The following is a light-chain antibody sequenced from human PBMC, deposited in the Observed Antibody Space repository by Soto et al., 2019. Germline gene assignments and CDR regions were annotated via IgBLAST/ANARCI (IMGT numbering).Light chain of an antibody. CDR1: NIGSKS. CDR3: QVWDSSSDHYV. CDR2: DDS. V-gene: IGLV3-21*02. J-gene: IGLJ1*01. Sequence: SYELTQPPSVSVAPGQTARITCGGTNIGSKSVHWYQQKPGQAPVLVVYDDSDRPSGIPERFSGFNSGNTATLTITRVEARDEADYFCQVWDSSSDHYVFGTGTKVTVL.